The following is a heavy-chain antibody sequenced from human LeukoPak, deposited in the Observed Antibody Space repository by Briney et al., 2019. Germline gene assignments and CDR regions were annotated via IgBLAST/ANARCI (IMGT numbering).Heavy chain of an antibody. J-gene: IGHJ4*02. D-gene: IGHD6-19*01. CDR1: GYTFTSYD. V-gene: IGHV1-8*03. CDR3: ASRGSGWYYFDY. CDR2: MNPNSGNT. Sequence: ASVKVSCKASGYTFTSYDINWVRQATGQGLEWMGWMNPNSGNTGYAQKFQGRVTITADKSTSTAYMELSSLRSEDTAVYYCASRGSGWYYFDYWGQGTLVTVSS.